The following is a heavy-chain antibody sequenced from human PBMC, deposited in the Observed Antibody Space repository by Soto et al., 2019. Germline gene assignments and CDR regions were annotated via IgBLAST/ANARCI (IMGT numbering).Heavy chain of an antibody. V-gene: IGHV4-59*08. Sequence: SETLSLTCTVSGGSISSYYWSWIRQPPGKGLEWIGYIYYSGSTNYNPSLKSRVTISVDTSKNQFSLKLSSVTAADTAVYYCARLRRRIGATPGDFDYWGQGTLVTVSS. J-gene: IGHJ4*02. CDR3: ARLRRRIGATPGDFDY. CDR2: IYYSGST. D-gene: IGHD5-12*01. CDR1: GGSISSYY.